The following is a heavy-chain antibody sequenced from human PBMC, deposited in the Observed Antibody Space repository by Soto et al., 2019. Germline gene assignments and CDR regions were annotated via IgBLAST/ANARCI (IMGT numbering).Heavy chain of an antibody. CDR3: ARLTGVADYGANYYYYYYMDV. D-gene: IGHD4-17*01. J-gene: IGHJ6*03. CDR2: IYYSGST. V-gene: IGHV4-39*01. CDR1: GGSISSSSYY. Sequence: PSETLSLTCTFSGGSISSSSYYRGWIRQPPGKGLEWIGSIYYSGSTYYNPSLKSRVTISVDTSKNQFSLKLSSVTAADTAVYYCARLTGVADYGANYYYYYYMDVWGKGTTVTVSS.